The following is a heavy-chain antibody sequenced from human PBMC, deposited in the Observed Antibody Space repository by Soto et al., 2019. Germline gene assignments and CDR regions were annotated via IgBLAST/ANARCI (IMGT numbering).Heavy chain of an antibody. CDR2: ITSNGDST. Sequence: PGGSLRLSCAAFGFDFNKYAMTWVRQAPGKGLQWVSSITSNGDSTYYADSVKGRFTTSRDNSKKTLYLQINSLRADDTAVFYCAKDSTYYTTSPFYFDSWGEGTMVTVYS. J-gene: IGHJ4*02. D-gene: IGHD3-3*01. V-gene: IGHV3-23*01. CDR3: AKDSTYYTTSPFYFDS. CDR1: GFDFNKYA.